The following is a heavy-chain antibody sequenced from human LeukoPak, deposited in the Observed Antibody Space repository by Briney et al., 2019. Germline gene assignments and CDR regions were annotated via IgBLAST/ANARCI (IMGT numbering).Heavy chain of an antibody. J-gene: IGHJ5*02. CDR1: GGSISSYY. Sequence: PSETLSLTCTVSGGSISSYYWGWIRQPPGKGLEWIGSIYHSGSTYYNPSLKSRVTISVDTSKNQFSLKLSSVTAADTAVYYCAREGYDFWSGPRPNWFDPWGQGTLVTVSS. V-gene: IGHV4-38-2*02. CDR3: AREGYDFWSGPRPNWFDP. CDR2: IYHSGST. D-gene: IGHD3-3*01.